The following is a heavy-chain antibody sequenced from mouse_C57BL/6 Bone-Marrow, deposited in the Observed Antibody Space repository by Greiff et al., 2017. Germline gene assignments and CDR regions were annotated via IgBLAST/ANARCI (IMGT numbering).Heavy chain of an antibody. CDR2: ISSGSSTI. J-gene: IGHJ4*01. Sequence: EVQVVESGGGLVKTGGSLKLSCAASGFTFSDYGMHWVRQAPEKGLEWVAYISSGSSTIYYADTVKGRFTISRDNAKNTLFLQMTSLRSEDTAMYYCARGLRRYAMDYWGQGTSVTVSS. V-gene: IGHV5-17*01. D-gene: IGHD2-4*01. CDR3: ARGLRRYAMDY. CDR1: GFTFSDYG.